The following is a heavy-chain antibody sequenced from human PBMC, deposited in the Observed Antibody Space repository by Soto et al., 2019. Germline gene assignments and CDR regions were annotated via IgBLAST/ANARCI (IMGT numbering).Heavy chain of an antibody. V-gene: IGHV1-69*12. J-gene: IGHJ6*02. CDR1: GGTFSSYA. D-gene: IGHD2-15*01. CDR2: IIPIFGTA. CDR3: ARDKGYCSGGSCYPGDYYYGMDV. Sequence: QVQLVQSGAEVKKPGSSVKVSCKASGGTFSSYAISWVRQAPGQGLEWMGGIIPIFGTANYAQKFQGRVTITADESTSTDYMELSSLRSEDTAVYYCARDKGYCSGGSCYPGDYYYGMDVWGQGTTVTVSS.